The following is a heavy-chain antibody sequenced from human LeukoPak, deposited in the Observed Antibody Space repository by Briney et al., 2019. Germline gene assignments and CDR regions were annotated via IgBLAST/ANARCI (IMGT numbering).Heavy chain of an antibody. V-gene: IGHV1-8*01. J-gene: IGHJ5*02. CDR1: GYTFTSYD. D-gene: IGHD2-2*01. Sequence: GAPVKVSCKASGYTFTSYDINWVRQATGQGLEWMGWMNPNSGNTGYAQKFQGRVTMTRNTSISTAYMELTSLRSEDTAVYYCAREYQLLGTVYNYFDPWGQGTLVTVSS. CDR3: AREYQLLGTVYNYFDP. CDR2: MNPNSGNT.